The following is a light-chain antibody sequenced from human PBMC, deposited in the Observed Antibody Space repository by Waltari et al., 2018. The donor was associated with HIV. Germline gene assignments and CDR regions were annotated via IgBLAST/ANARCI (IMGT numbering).Light chain of an antibody. CDR2: RSS. CDR1: QSITYF. Sequence: DIQMTQSPSPLSASVGDTVVINCRASQSITYFLNWYQVKPGKAPALLVSRSSSLQSGVPSRFVGSGSGTDFTLTIKNLQPGDFATYCCQQSDSFPYTFGPGTKLDI. CDR3: QQSDSFPYT. V-gene: IGKV1-39*01. J-gene: IGKJ2*01.